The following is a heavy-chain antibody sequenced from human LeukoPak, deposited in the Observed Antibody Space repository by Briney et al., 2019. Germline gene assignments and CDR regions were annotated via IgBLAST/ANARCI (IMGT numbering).Heavy chain of an antibody. V-gene: IGHV4-39*01. D-gene: IGHD3-22*01. J-gene: IGHJ4*02. CDR2: IYYSGST. CDR3: SYYDSSGYYYAFY. Sequence: SETLSLTCTVSGGSISSSSYYWGWIRQPPGKGLEWIGSIYYSGSTYYNPSLKSRVTISVDTSKNQFSLKLNSVTAADTAVYYCSYYDSSGYYYAFYWGQGTLVTVSS. CDR1: GGSISSSSYY.